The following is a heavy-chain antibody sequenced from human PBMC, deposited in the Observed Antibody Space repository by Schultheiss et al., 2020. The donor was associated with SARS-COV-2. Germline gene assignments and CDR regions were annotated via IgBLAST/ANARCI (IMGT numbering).Heavy chain of an antibody. CDR2: IYHSGST. V-gene: IGHV4-59*08. J-gene: IGHJ6*02. Sequence: SETLSLTCTVSGGSISSYYWSWIRQPPGKGLEWIGEIYHSGSTNYNPSLKSRVTISVDKSKNHFSLKLSSVTAADTAVYYCARNIAARPYYYYGMDVWGQGTTVTVSS. D-gene: IGHD6-6*01. CDR1: GGSISSYY. CDR3: ARNIAARPYYYYGMDV.